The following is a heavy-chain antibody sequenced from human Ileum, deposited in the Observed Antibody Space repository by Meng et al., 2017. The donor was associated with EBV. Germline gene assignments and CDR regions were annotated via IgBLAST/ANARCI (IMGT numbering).Heavy chain of an antibody. D-gene: IGHD2-2*01. CDR1: GGSISSSSYY. V-gene: IGHV4-39*01. J-gene: IGHJ4*02. Sequence: RLRGSGPGLVKPSETLSLTCTVSGGSISSSSYYWGWIRQPPGKGLEWIGSIYYSGSTYYNPSLKSRVTISVDTSKNQFSLKLSSVTAADTAVYYCARSIVVVPAAIYYWGQGTLVTVSS. CDR3: ARSIVVVPAAIYY. CDR2: IYYSGST.